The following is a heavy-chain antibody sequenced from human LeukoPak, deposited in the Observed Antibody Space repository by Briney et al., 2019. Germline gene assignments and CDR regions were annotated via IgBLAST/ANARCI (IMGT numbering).Heavy chain of an antibody. V-gene: IGHV4-39*07. D-gene: IGHD3-22*01. J-gene: IGHJ4*02. CDR2: VYSSGRT. Sequence: SETLSLTCTVSGGSIRSSSYYWGWIRQPPGKGLEWIGSVYSSGRTYYNPSLTSRVTVSADTSKNQFSLKLSSVTAADTAVYYCARDHPPNYYDSYFDYWGQGTLVTVSS. CDR3: ARDHPPNYYDSYFDY. CDR1: GGSIRSSSYY.